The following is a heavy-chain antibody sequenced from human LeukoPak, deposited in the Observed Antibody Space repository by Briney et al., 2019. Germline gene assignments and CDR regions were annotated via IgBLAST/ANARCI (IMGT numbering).Heavy chain of an antibody. J-gene: IGHJ3*02. CDR2: INPNSGGT. Sequence: EASVKVSCKTSGGTFSTSAITWVRQAPGQGLEWMGWINPNSGGTNYAQKFQGRVTMTRDTSISTAYMELSRLRSDDTAVYYCARGTLTGSGYPPDAFDIWGQGTMVTVSS. D-gene: IGHD3-22*01. V-gene: IGHV1-2*02. CDR1: GGTFSTSA. CDR3: ARGTLTGSGYPPDAFDI.